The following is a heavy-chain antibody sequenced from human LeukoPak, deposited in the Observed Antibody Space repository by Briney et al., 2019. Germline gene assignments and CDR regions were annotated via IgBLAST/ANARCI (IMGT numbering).Heavy chain of an antibody. CDR2: INPSGGGT. CDR1: GYTFTSYY. J-gene: IGHJ4*02. V-gene: IGHV1-46*01. D-gene: IGHD5-18*01. CDR3: ARERGHTAGAHFDY. Sequence: GASVKVSCKASGYTFTSYYMHWVRQAPGQELEWMGIINPSGGGTTYAQNFQGRVTMTGDTSTSTVYMELSSLRSEDTAVYYCARERGHTAGAHFDYWGQGTLVTVSS.